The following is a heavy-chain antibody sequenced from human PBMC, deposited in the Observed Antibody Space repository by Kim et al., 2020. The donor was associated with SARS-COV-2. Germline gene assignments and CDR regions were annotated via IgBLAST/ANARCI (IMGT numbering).Heavy chain of an antibody. Sequence: SETLSLTCTVSGGSISSGSYYWGWIRQPPGKGLEWIGSIYYSGSTYYNPSLKSRVTISVDTSKKQFSLKLSSVTAADTAVYYCARLPAGGLLWDAFDMWGQGTMVTVSS. D-gene: IGHD2-15*01. V-gene: IGHV4-39*01. CDR2: IYYSGST. CDR3: ARLPAGGLLWDAFDM. CDR1: GGSISSGSYY. J-gene: IGHJ3*02.